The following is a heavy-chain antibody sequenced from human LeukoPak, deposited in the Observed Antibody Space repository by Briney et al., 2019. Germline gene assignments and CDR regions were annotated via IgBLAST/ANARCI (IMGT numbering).Heavy chain of an antibody. D-gene: IGHD2-2*01. Sequence: PGGSLRLSCAASGFTFSSYGMHWVRQAPGKGLEGVAFIRYDGSNKYYADSVKGRSTISRDNSKNTLYLQMNSLRAEDTAVYYCAKSLVVPAAMPLYYYYGMDVWGQGTTVTVSS. CDR3: AKSLVVPAAMPLYYYYGMDV. V-gene: IGHV3-30*02. CDR2: IRYDGSNK. J-gene: IGHJ6*02. CDR1: GFTFSSYG.